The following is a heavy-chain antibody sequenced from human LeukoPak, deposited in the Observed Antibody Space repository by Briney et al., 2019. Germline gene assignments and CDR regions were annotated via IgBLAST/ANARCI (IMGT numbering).Heavy chain of an antibody. J-gene: IGHJ5*02. V-gene: IGHV4-4*02. CDR2: IYHSGST. CDR3: ARLPGYCSGGSCHPNWFDP. Sequence: PSGTLSLTCAVSGGSISSSNWWSWVRQPPGKGLEWIGEIYHSGSTNYNPSLKSRVTISVDKSKNQFSLKLSSVTAADTAVYYCARLPGYCSGGSCHPNWFDPWGQGTLVTVSS. D-gene: IGHD2-15*01. CDR1: GGSISSSNW.